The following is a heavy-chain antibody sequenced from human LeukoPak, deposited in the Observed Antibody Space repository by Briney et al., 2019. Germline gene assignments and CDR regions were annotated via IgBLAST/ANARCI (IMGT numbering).Heavy chain of an antibody. CDR1: GYTLTELS. J-gene: IGHJ6*02. CDR2: FDPEDGET. Sequence: ASVKVSCKVSGYTLTELSMHWVRQAPGKGLEWIGGFDPEDGETIYAQKFQGRVTMTEDTSTDAAYMELSSLRSEDTAVYYCATAHSNYNYYGMDVWGQGTTVTVSS. CDR3: ATAHSNYNYYGMDV. V-gene: IGHV1-24*01. D-gene: IGHD4-11*01.